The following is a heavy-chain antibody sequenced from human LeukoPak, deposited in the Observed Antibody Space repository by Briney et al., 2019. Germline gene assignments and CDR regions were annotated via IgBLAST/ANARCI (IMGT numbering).Heavy chain of an antibody. CDR2: INHSGSN. CDR1: GGSFSGYY. D-gene: IGHD6-19*01. V-gene: IGHV4-34*01. Sequence: AETLYLTCAVHGGSFSGYYWSWIRQPPGKGLDWIGEINHSGSNNYNPSLKSRVTISVDTSKNQCSLKLSSVTAADTAVYYCARGSIAVAGTFDYWGQGTLVTVSS. CDR3: ARGSIAVAGTFDY. J-gene: IGHJ4*02.